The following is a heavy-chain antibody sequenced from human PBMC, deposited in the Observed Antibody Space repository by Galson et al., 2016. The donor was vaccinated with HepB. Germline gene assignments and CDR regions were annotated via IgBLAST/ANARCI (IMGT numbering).Heavy chain of an antibody. J-gene: IGHJ5*02. D-gene: IGHD4-23*01. Sequence: TLSLTCTVSGGSISSGTYYWSWIRQHPGKGLEWIGYIHYSGSMYYNPSLTSLKSRVTISVDTSKNQFSLNLNSVTAADTAVYYCARLTPVGSNWFDPWGQGTLVTVSS. CDR1: GGSISSGTYY. CDR3: ARLTPVGSNWFDP. V-gene: IGHV4-31*03. CDR2: IHYSGSM.